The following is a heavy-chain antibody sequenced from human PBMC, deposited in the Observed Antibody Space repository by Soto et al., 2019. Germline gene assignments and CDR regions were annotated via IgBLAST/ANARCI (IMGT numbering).Heavy chain of an antibody. J-gene: IGHJ6*03. Sequence: ASVKVSCKASGYTFTSYAMHWVRQAPGQRLEWMGWINAGNGNTKYSQKFQGRVTITRDTSASTAYMELSSLRSEDTAVYYCARGVIALAVTRTRYYHYSMDFGGKGTTDTGSS. CDR1: GYTFTSYA. V-gene: IGHV1-3*01. CDR2: INAGNGNT. D-gene: IGHD6-19*01. CDR3: ARGVIALAVTRTRYYHYSMDF.